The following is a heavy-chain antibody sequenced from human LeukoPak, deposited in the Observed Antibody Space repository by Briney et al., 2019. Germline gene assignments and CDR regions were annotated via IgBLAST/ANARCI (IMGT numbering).Heavy chain of an antibody. CDR3: AKDSFSYNGVFDALDV. Sequence: GGSLRLSWAASGFTFCNYAMSWVRQAPGKGLEWVSAISGSGDSTYYADSVKGRFTISRDNSKNTLYLQMNSLRAEDTAVYYCAKDSFSYNGVFDALDVWGQGSTVTVSS. CDR1: GFTFCNYA. D-gene: IGHD2-8*01. V-gene: IGHV3-23*01. J-gene: IGHJ3*01. CDR2: ISGSGDST.